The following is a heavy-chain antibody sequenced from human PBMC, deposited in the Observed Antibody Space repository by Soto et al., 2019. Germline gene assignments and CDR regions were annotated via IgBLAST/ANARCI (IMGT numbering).Heavy chain of an antibody. Sequence: GASVKVSCKASGYTFTTYDIHWVRQVTGQGLEWMGWMNPYNGNTGSTQKFQGRVTMTWNTSISTVYMELTSLRSEDTAVYYCARRKERSGPHYFDYWGQGSLVTVSS. D-gene: IGHD6-25*01. CDR2: MNPYNGNT. V-gene: IGHV1-8*01. CDR1: GYTFTTYD. J-gene: IGHJ4*02. CDR3: ARRKERSGPHYFDY.